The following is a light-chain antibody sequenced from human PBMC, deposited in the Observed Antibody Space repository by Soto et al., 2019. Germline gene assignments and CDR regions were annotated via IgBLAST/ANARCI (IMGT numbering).Light chain of an antibody. CDR1: QSLLHSDGKTY. V-gene: IGKV2-29*03. Sequence: DIVMTQAPLSLSVTPGQPASISCKSSQSLLHSDGKTYLYWYLQKPGQPPQLLMYEVSIRFSGVLDRFRGSRSGTDFTLSISRMEAEDVGIYYCMKAKHTLLTFGVGNKVDIK. CDR2: EVS. CDR3: MKAKHTLLT. J-gene: IGKJ4*01.